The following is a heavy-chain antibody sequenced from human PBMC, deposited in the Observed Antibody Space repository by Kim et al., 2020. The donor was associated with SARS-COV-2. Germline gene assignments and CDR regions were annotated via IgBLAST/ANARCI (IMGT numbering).Heavy chain of an antibody. Sequence: RYGPTLRGQVTISADKSPTPAYLQWSSLKASDTAMYYCARSAGPYDYYFDYWGQGTLVTVSS. CDR3: ARSAGPYDYYFDY. D-gene: IGHD3-16*01. J-gene: IGHJ4*02. V-gene: IGHV5-51*01.